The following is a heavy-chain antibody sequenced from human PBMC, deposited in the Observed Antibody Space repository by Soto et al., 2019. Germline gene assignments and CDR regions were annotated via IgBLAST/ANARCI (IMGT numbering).Heavy chain of an antibody. CDR2: INQDGSEK. D-gene: IGHD2-15*01. CDR1: GFIFRSYW. Sequence: EVQLLESGGGLVQPGGSLRLSCAASGFIFRSYWMSWVRQAPGKGLEWVANINQDGSEKYYVDSVRGRFIISRDNAENSLYLQMNSLRAEDTALYYCARDGVAAGLYLDNWGQGTLVTVSS. CDR3: ARDGVAAGLYLDN. V-gene: IGHV3-7*01. J-gene: IGHJ4*02.